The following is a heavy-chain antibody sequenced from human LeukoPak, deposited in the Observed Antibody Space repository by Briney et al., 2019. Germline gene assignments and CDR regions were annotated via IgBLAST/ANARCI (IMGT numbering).Heavy chain of an antibody. Sequence: PGGSLRLSCAASRLSISFYWMRWVRQAPGKGLEWVANIKQDGSEKYYADSVKGRFTISRDNAKSSLYLQLNSLRVEDTAVYHCASTQTFDYWGQGTLVTVPS. CDR1: RLSISFYW. V-gene: IGHV3-7*05. J-gene: IGHJ4*02. CDR3: ASTQTFDY. CDR2: IKQDGSEK.